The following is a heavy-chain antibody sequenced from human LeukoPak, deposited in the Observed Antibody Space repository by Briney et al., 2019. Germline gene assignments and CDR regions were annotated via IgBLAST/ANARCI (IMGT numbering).Heavy chain of an antibody. CDR2: IKTDGSST. CDR1: GFTFSTYW. Sequence: GGSLRLSCAASGFTFSTYWMDWVRHAPGKGLVWVSLIKTDGSSTTYANSVKGRFTVSRDNAKNTLYLQMNSLRDEDTAVYYCARGYYTIGDYWGQGTLVTVSS. V-gene: IGHV3-74*01. J-gene: IGHJ4*02. CDR3: ARGYYTIGDY. D-gene: IGHD3-3*01.